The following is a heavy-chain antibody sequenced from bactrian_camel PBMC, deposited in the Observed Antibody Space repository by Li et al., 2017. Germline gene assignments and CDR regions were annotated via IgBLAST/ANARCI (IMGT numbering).Heavy chain of an antibody. D-gene: IGHD7*01. Sequence: QLVESGGGSAQPGGSQRLSCEVSGYTFLSYCMGWFRQAPGKEREAVATIDSDGNINYADSVKGRFTISRDNTKNMLYLQMNSLRPEDSAMYYCAADSLRYRRLGAVNWDFAGNYEYWGQGTQVTVS. J-gene: IGHJ4*01. CDR3: AADSLRYRRLGAVNWDFAGNYEY. CDR2: IDSDGNI. CDR1: GYTFLSYC. V-gene: IGHV3S53*01.